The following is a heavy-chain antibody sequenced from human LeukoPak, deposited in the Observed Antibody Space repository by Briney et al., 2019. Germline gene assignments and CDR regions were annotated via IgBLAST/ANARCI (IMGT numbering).Heavy chain of an antibody. V-gene: IGHV4-59*01. CDR2: IYYSGST. CDR3: ARGRRPGLDTPLAY. CDR1: GGSISSYY. D-gene: IGHD2-15*01. Sequence: SETLSLTCTVSGGSISSYYWSWLRQPPGKGLEWLGYIYYSGSTNYNPSLKSRVTISVDTSKNQFSLKLSSVTAADTAVYYCARGRRPGLDTPLAYWGQGTLVTVSS. J-gene: IGHJ4*02.